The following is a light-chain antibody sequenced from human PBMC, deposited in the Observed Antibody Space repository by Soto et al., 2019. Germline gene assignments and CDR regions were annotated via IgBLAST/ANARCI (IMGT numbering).Light chain of an antibody. V-gene: IGLV1-44*01. J-gene: IGLJ1*01. CDR2: TNN. CDR3: AAWDDSLNGYV. Sequence: QSVLTQPPSASVTPGQRVTISCSGSSSNIGSNTVNWFQQVPGTAPKLLIYTNNQRPSGVPDRFSGSKSGTSASLAISGLQSQDEADYYCAAWDDSLNGYVFGAGTKV. CDR1: SSNIGSNT.